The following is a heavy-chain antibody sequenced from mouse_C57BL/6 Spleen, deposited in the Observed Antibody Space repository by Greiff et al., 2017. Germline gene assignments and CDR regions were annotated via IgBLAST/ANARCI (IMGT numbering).Heavy chain of an antibody. V-gene: IGHV14-2*01. CDR3: ARRDSVVATDFDY. J-gene: IGHJ2*01. CDR1: GFNIKDYY. Sequence: EVQLQQSGAELVKPGASVKLSCTASGFNIKDYYMHWVKQRTEQGLEWIGRIDPEDGETKYAPKFQGKATITADTSSNTAYLQLSGLTSEDTTVYYVARRDSVVATDFDYWGQGATLTVSS. D-gene: IGHD1-1*01. CDR2: IDPEDGET.